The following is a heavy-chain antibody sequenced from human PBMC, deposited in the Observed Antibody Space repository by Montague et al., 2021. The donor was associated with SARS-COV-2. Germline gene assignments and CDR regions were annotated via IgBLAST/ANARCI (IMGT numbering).Heavy chain of an antibody. CDR2: IYYSGST. CDR3: ARLRGDYGGTYDTFDI. J-gene: IGHJ3*02. CDR1: GGSISSRGYY. D-gene: IGHD4-23*01. V-gene: IGHV4-39*01. Sequence: SETLSLTCTVSGGSISSRGYYWGWIRRPPGKGLEWIGSIYYSGSTXYNPSLKSRVTISVDTSKNQFSLKLSSVTAADTAVYYCARLRGDYGGTYDTFDIWGQGTMVTVSS.